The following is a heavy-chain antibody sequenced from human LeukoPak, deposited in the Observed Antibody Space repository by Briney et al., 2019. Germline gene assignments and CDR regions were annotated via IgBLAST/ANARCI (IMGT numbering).Heavy chain of an antibody. Sequence: GGSLRLSCAASGFTFSSYAMSWVRQAPGKGLEWVSAISGSGGSTYYADSVKGRFTISRDNSKNTLYLQMNSLRAEDTAVYYCAGDRLLLWFFDYWGPGTLVTVSS. CDR2: ISGSGGST. D-gene: IGHD2-21*02. CDR1: GFTFSSYA. V-gene: IGHV3-23*01. J-gene: IGHJ4*02. CDR3: AGDRLLLWFFDY.